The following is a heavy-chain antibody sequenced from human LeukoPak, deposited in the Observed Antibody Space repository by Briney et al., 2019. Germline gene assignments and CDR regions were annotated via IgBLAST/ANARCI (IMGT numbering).Heavy chain of an antibody. V-gene: IGHV4-4*07. D-gene: IGHD2-21*02. CDR1: GASISNYY. Sequence: SETLSLTCTVSGASISNYYWTWIRQPAGEGLGWIGRIYSSGNTNYNPSLKSRVTMSLDTSKNQFSLRLSSVTAADTAVYYCARARGGGGSYGHFDYWGQGTLVTVSS. CDR3: ARARGGGGSYGHFDY. CDR2: IYSSGNT. J-gene: IGHJ4*02.